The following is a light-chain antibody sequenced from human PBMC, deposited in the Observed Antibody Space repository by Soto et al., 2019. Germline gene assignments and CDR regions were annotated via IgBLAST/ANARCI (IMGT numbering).Light chain of an antibody. J-gene: IGKJ5*01. Sequence: VVLTQSPVTLTLSPGEGATLSCRASQSFRGLLAWYQQKPGQAPRLLIYDAYNRATGIPPRFSGSGSGTDFTLTISSLEPEDSAVYYCQQRHMWPITFGQGRLLAVK. CDR3: QQRHMWPIT. CDR1: QSFRGL. CDR2: DAY. V-gene: IGKV3-11*01.